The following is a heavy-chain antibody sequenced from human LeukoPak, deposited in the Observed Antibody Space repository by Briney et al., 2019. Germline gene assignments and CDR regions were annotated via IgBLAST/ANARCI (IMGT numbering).Heavy chain of an antibody. V-gene: IGHV4-4*07. Sequence: PSETLSLTCTVSGGSISSYYWSWIRQPAGKGLEWIGRIYTSGSTNYNPSLKSRVTMSVDTSKNQFSLKLSSVTAADTAVCYCARGPMFFGVAYCDYWGQGTLVTVSS. J-gene: IGHJ4*02. CDR1: GGSISSYY. D-gene: IGHD3-3*01. CDR3: ARGPMFFGVAYCDY. CDR2: IYTSGST.